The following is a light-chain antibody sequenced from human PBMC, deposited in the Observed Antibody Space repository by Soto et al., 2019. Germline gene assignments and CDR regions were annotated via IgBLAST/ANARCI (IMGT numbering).Light chain of an antibody. CDR2: EVS. Sequence: QSVLTQPPSASGSPGQSVTISCTGTSSDVGGYNYVSWYQQHPGKAPKLMIYEVSKRPSGVPDRFSGSTSGNTASLTVTGLQATVEADYYCSSYAGSNNFVVFGGGTKLTVL. J-gene: IGLJ2*01. CDR1: SSDVGGYNY. CDR3: SSYAGSNNFVV. V-gene: IGLV2-8*01.